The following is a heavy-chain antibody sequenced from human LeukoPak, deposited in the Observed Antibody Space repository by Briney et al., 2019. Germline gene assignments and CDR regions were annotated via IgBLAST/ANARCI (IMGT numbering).Heavy chain of an antibody. V-gene: IGHV1-58*02. Sequence: SVKVSCKASGFTFTSSAMQWVRQARGQRLEWIGWIVVGSGNTNYAQKFQERVTITRDMSTSTAYMELSSLRSEDTAVYYCAADSSGSYPRWYFDLWGRGTLVTVSS. J-gene: IGHJ2*01. D-gene: IGHD1-26*01. CDR1: GFTFTSSA. CDR2: IVVGSGNT. CDR3: AADSSGSYPRWYFDL.